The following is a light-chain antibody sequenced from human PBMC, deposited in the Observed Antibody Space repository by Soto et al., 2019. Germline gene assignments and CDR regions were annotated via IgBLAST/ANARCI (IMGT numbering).Light chain of an antibody. Sequence: ERVMTQSPATLSVSPGERATLSCRASETVSINLAWFQQKPGQAPRLLIYGASTRATGVPARFSGSGSGTDFTLTISRLEPEDFAVYYCQQHDILPITFGQGTRREIK. J-gene: IGKJ5*01. CDR2: GAS. CDR3: QQHDILPIT. CDR1: ETVSIN. V-gene: IGKV3-15*01.